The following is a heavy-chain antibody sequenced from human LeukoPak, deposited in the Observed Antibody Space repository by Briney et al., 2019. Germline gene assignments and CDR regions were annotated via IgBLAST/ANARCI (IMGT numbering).Heavy chain of an antibody. Sequence: SETLSLTCAVYGGSFSGYYWSWIRQPPGKGLEWIGEINHSGSTNYNPSLKSRVTISVDTSKNQFSPKLSSVTAADTAVYYCARGRGFYIVGARYYFDYWGQGTLVTVSS. CDR2: INHSGST. J-gene: IGHJ4*02. CDR1: GGSFSGYY. V-gene: IGHV4-34*01. D-gene: IGHD1-26*01. CDR3: ARGRGFYIVGARYYFDY.